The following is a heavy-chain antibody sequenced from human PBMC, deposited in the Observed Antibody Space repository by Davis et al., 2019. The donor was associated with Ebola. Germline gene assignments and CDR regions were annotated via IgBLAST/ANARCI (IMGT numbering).Heavy chain of an antibody. V-gene: IGHV1-18*01. CDR1: GYTFTSYG. D-gene: IGHD6-6*01. Sequence: AASVKVSCKASGYTFTSYGISWVRQAPGQGLEWMGWISAYNGNTNYAQKFQGRVTITADKSTSTAYMELSSLRSEDTAVYYCASSSSSSAYYYYGMDVWGQGTTVTVSS. CDR2: ISAYNGNT. J-gene: IGHJ6*02. CDR3: ASSSSSSAYYYYGMDV.